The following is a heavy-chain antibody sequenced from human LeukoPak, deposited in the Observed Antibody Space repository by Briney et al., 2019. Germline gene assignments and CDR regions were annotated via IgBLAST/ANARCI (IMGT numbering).Heavy chain of an antibody. CDR1: GYTCTSYD. J-gene: IGHJ4*02. CDR3: ASDRPYGDYVDEYYFDY. Sequence: GASVKVSCKASGYTCTSYDINWVRQATGQALEWMGWMNPNSGNTGCAQKFQGRVSMTGNTSISTAYLELSSLRSEDTAMYYCASDRPYGDYVDEYYFDYWGQGTLVTVSS. V-gene: IGHV1-8*01. D-gene: IGHD4-17*01. CDR2: MNPNSGNT.